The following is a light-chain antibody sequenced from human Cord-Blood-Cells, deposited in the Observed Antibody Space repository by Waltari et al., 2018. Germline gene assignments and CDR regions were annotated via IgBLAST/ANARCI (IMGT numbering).Light chain of an antibody. J-gene: IGLJ2*01. Sequence: QSALTQPASVSGSPGPSITISCTGTSSDVGGYNYVSWYQQHPGKAPKLMIYDVSHRPAAVSNRFSGSKSGNTASLTISGLQAEDEADYYCSSYTSSSTLDVVFGGGTKLTVL. CDR1: SSDVGGYNY. CDR3: SSYTSSSTLDVV. V-gene: IGLV2-14*01. CDR2: DVS.